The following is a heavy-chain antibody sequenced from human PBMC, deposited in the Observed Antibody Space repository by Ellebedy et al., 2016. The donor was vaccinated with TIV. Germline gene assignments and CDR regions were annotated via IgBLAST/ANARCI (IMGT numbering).Heavy chain of an antibody. D-gene: IGHD6-19*01. Sequence: AASVKVSCKASGYTFTTYAMHWVRQAPGQRLEWMGWINAGNGNTKYSQKFQGRVTITRDTSTRTVYMELSSLRSEDTAVYYCATGAGRRTDYWGQGTLVTVSS. CDR3: ATGAGRRTDY. CDR1: GYTFTTYA. J-gene: IGHJ4*02. CDR2: INAGNGNT. V-gene: IGHV1-3*01.